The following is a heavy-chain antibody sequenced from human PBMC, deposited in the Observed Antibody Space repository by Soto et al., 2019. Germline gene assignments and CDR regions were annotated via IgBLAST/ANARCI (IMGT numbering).Heavy chain of an antibody. D-gene: IGHD3-22*01. CDR1: GYTFTGYY. Sequence: ASVKVSCKASGYTFTGYYMHWLRQSPGQGLEWMGWINPNSGGTNYAQKFQGRVTMTRDTSISTAYMELSRLRSDDTAVYYCARTDYYDSSGYGTSLFDYWGQGTLVTVSS. V-gene: IGHV1-2*02. CDR3: ARTDYYDSSGYGTSLFDY. CDR2: INPNSGGT. J-gene: IGHJ4*02.